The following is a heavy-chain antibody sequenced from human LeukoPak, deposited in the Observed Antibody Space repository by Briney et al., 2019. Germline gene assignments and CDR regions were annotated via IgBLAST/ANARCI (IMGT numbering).Heavy chain of an antibody. CDR2: MYYSGST. Sequence: SETLSLTCTVSGGAVTGSSYYWGWIRQPPGKGLEWIGSMYYSGSTYYNPSLKSRVTISVDTSKDQFSLKLSSVTAADTAVYYCARHIYDSSGYYFDYWGQGTLVTVSS. J-gene: IGHJ4*02. CDR3: ARHIYDSSGYYFDY. D-gene: IGHD3-22*01. CDR1: GGAVTGSSYY. V-gene: IGHV4-39*01.